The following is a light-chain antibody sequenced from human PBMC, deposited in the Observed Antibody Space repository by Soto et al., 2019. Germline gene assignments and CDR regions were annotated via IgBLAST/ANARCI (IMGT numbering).Light chain of an antibody. J-gene: IGKJ2*01. CDR3: QQSYATPFT. V-gene: IGKV4-1*01. Sequence: DIVMTQSPDSLAVSLGERATINCRSSQSVLYSSNNRNYLTWFQQKPGQPPKLLLHWASTRESGVPDRFSGSGSGTDFTLTISSLQAEDVAVYYCQQSYATPFTFGQGTKLELK. CDR2: WAS. CDR1: QSVLYSSNNRNY.